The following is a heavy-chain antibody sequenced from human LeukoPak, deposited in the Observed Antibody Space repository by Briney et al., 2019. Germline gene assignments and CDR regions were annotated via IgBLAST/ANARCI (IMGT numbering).Heavy chain of an antibody. D-gene: IGHD6-19*01. CDR3: TRVYSSAYGSFDI. Sequence: GGSLRLSCTASGLTFSGSDMHWVRQASGKGLEWVGRIRSKTNNYATAYAASVRGRFAISRDDSKNTAYLQMNRLKTEGTAIYYCTRVYSSAYGSFDIWGQGTMVTVSS. CDR2: IRSKTNNYAT. CDR1: GLTFSGSD. V-gene: IGHV3-73*01. J-gene: IGHJ3*02.